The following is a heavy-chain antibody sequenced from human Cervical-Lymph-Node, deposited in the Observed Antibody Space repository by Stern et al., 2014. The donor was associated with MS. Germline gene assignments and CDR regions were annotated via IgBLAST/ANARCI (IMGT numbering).Heavy chain of an antibody. D-gene: IGHD5-18*01. J-gene: IGHJ6*02. CDR2: IYPGDSDT. CDR1: GYSFATYW. V-gene: IGHV5-51*04. Sequence: EVQLVESGAEVKKPGESLKISCKGSGYSFATYWIGWVRQMPGKGLEWMGSIYPGDSDTRYSPSFQGQVTRSTDKPIRTHYLPWRSLKASDTAMYYCARPGDDTAKYGLDVWGQGTTVTVSS. CDR3: ARPGDDTAKYGLDV.